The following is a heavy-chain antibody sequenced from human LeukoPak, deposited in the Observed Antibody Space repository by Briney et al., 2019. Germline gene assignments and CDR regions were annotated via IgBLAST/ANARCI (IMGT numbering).Heavy chain of an antibody. Sequence: ASVKVSCKASGYTFTSYGISWVRQAPGQGLEWMGWISAYNGNTNYAQKLQGRVTMTTDTSTSTAYMELRSLRSDDTAVYYCARDSDSSGYYYVGPPDYWGQGTLVTVSS. CDR3: ARDSDSSGYYYVGPPDY. V-gene: IGHV1-18*01. CDR2: ISAYNGNT. D-gene: IGHD3-22*01. CDR1: GYTFTSYG. J-gene: IGHJ4*02.